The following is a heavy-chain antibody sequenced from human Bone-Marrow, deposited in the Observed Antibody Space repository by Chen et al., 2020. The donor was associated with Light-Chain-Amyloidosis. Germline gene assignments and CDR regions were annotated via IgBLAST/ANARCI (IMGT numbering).Heavy chain of an antibody. CDR3: AREPTTDPLYYYGMDV. V-gene: IGHV3-21*01. CDR2: ISGDSNDI. Sequence: EVQLVESGGGLVKPGGYLRLSCAASGFTFSDYSMNWVRQAPGKGLEWVSSISGDSNDIYYADSVKGRLTISRDNAKNSVYLQMNSLRTEDTAVYYCAREPTTDPLYYYGMDVWGQGSTVTVSS. CDR1: GFTFSDYS. D-gene: IGHD1-1*01. J-gene: IGHJ6*02.